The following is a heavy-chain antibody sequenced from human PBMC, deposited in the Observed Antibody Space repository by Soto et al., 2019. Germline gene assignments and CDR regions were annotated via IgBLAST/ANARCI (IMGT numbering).Heavy chain of an antibody. Sequence: EVQLVESGGGLVKPGGSLRLSCAASGFTFSSYSMNWVRQAPGKGLEWVSSISSSSSYICYADSVKGRFTISRDNAKNSLYLQMNSLRAEDTAVYYCARSLGIAAAGDYWGQGTLVTVSS. V-gene: IGHV3-21*01. CDR1: GFTFSSYS. D-gene: IGHD6-13*01. J-gene: IGHJ4*02. CDR3: ARSLGIAAAGDY. CDR2: ISSSSSYI.